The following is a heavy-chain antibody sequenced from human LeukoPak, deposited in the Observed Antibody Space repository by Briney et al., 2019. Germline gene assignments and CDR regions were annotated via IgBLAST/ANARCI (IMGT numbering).Heavy chain of an antibody. D-gene: IGHD3-9*01. CDR1: GFTFTTYA. J-gene: IGHJ4*02. CDR2: ISGGGGGT. CDR3: AKFYDILTGYFDH. Sequence: PGGSLRLSCAASGFTFTTYAMGWVRQSPGKGLEWVSSISGGGGGTYYAEFVKGRFTISRDNSKNTLYLQMNSLRAEDTAAYYCAKFYDILTGYFDHWGQGTLVTVSS. V-gene: IGHV3-23*01.